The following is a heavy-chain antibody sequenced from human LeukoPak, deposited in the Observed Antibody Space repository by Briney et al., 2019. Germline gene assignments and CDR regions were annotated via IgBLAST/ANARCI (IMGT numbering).Heavy chain of an antibody. Sequence: PSETLSLTCTVSGVSIRSSNYYWGWIRQSPGKGLEWIGNIYYSGNTYYNPSLESRVTISVDTSNNQLSLKLSSVTAADTAVYYCARVRAAPGTAAYFDLWGQGTLVTVSS. CDR1: GVSIRSSNYY. J-gene: IGHJ4*02. CDR3: ARVRAAPGTAAYFDL. CDR2: IYYSGNT. V-gene: IGHV4-39*01. D-gene: IGHD6-13*01.